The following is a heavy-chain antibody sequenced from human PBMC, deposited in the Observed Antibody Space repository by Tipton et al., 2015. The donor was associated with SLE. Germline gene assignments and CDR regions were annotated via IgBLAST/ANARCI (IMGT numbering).Heavy chain of an antibody. CDR1: GGSISRGSYY. D-gene: IGHD3-10*01. CDR2: IYTSGNT. J-gene: IGHJ6*03. V-gene: IGHV4-61*09. Sequence: TLSLSCTVSGGSISRGSYYWSWIRQPAGKGLEWIGQIYTSGNTNYKPPLKSRVTISVDTSKNQFSLKLSSVTAADTAVYYCARSGKYPYYVDVWGKGTTVTVSS. CDR3: ARSGKYPYYVDV.